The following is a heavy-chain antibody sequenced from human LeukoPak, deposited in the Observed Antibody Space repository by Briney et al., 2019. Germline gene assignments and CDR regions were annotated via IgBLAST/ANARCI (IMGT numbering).Heavy chain of an antibody. CDR1: GFSFSDYV. Sequence: GGSLRLSCAASGFSFSDYVMTWVRQAPGRGLEWVSSISANGGGTYYADSVKGRFTISRDNSKNTLFLQMNSLRAEDSAVYYCATDREGDPSCYYLVGGQGTLITVSS. CDR2: ISANGGGT. D-gene: IGHD3-22*01. J-gene: IGHJ4*02. CDR3: ATDREGDPSCYYLV. V-gene: IGHV3-23*01.